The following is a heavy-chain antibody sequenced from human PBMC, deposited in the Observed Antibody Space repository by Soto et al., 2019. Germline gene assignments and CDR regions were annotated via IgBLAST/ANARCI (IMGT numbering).Heavy chain of an antibody. CDR1: GYTFAGSG. J-gene: IGHJ4*02. V-gene: IGHV1-18*04. D-gene: IGHD1-1*01. CDR2: ISANSGDT. Sequence: QVHLVQSGAEVKKPGASVKVSCKASGYTFAGSGFIWVRQAPGQGLEWMGWISANSGDTNYAQNLQGRVTMTTDTSTSTAYMELRSLTSDDTAVYYCARAGASNWNYVSSSSWGQGTLVTVSS. CDR3: ARAGASNWNYVSSSS.